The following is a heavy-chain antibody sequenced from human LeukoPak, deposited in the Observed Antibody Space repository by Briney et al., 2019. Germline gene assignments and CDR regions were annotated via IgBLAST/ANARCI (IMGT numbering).Heavy chain of an antibody. Sequence: SETLSLTCAVYGGSLSAYYWSWIRQPPGKGLEWIGEINHSGSTNYNPSLKSRVTISVDTSKNQFSLKLSSVTAADTAVYYCARLGDIVVVPAAMSSAVVGFDPWGQGTLVTVSS. CDR1: GGSLSAYY. J-gene: IGHJ5*02. CDR3: ARLGDIVVVPAAMSSAVVGFDP. CDR2: INHSGST. V-gene: IGHV4-34*01. D-gene: IGHD2-2*01.